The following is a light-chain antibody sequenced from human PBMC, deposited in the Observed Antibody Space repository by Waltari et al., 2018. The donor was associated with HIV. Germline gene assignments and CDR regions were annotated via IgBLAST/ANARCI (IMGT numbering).Light chain of an antibody. CDR1: QSLLHSNGYNY. J-gene: IGKJ2*03. CDR3: MQALQTPYS. CDR2: LGS. V-gene: IGKV2-28*01. Sequence: DIVMTQSPLSLPVTTGEPASISCRSSQSLLHSNGYNYLDWYLQKPGQSPQLLIDLGSNRASGVPDRFSGSGSGTDFTLKISRVEAEDVGVYYCMQALQTPYSFGQGTKLEIK.